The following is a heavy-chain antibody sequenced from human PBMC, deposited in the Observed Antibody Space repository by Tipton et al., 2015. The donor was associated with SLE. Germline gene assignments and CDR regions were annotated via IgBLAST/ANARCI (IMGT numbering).Heavy chain of an antibody. CDR1: GFTFSSYA. CDR2: IWYDGSEK. Sequence: RSLRLSCAASGFTFSSYAMHWVRQAPGKGLEWVAIIWYDGSEKYYADSVKGRFTISRDNSKNTLYLQMNSLRPEDTAVYYCARDLVGALYYFDYWGQGTLVTVSS. V-gene: IGHV3-33*01. D-gene: IGHD1-26*01. CDR3: ARDLVGALYYFDY. J-gene: IGHJ4*02.